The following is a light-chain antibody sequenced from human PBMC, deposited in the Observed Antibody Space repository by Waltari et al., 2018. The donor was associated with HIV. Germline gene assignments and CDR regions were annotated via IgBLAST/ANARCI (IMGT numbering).Light chain of an antibody. J-gene: IGLJ2*01. CDR2: RNN. CDR1: SSNIASNY. V-gene: IGLV1-47*01. CDR3: AAWDDSLSVVV. Sequence: QSVLTQPPSASGTPGQRVTISCSGSSSNIASNYLHWYQQPPGPAPKLLIYRNNQRPSGVPDRFSGSKSGTSASLAISGLRSEDEADYYCAAWDDSLSVVVFGGGTKLTVL.